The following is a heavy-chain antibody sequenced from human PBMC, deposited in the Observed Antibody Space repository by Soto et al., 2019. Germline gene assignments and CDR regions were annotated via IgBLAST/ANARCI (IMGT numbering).Heavy chain of an antibody. J-gene: IGHJ6*02. V-gene: IGHV3-15*07. D-gene: IGHD6-19*01. CDR2: IKSKTDGGTT. CDR3: TTPEPYSSGWLVGYYYYGMDV. CDR1: GFTFSNAW. Sequence: GGSLRLSCAASGFTFSNAWMNWVRQAPGKGLEWVGRIKSKTDGGTTDYAAPVKGRFTISRDDSKNTLYLQMNSLKTEDTAVYYCTTPEPYSSGWLVGYYYYGMDVWGQGTTVTVSS.